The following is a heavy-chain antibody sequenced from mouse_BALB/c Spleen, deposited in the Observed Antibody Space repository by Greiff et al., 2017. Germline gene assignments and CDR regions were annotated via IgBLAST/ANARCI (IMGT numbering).Heavy chain of an antibody. J-gene: IGHJ2*01. V-gene: IGHV3-2*02. CDR2: ISYSGST. CDR1: GYSITSDYA. CDR3: ARSSTTAGGYFDY. Sequence: DVKLQETGPGLVKPSQSLSLTCTVTGYSITSDYAWNWIRQFPGNKLEWMGYISYSGSTSYNPSLKSRISITRDTSKNQFFLQLNSVTTEDTATYYCARSSTTAGGYFDYWGQGTTLTVSS. D-gene: IGHD1-2*01.